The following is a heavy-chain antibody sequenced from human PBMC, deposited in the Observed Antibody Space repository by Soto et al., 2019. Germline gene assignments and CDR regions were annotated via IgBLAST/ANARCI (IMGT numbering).Heavy chain of an antibody. CDR3: VRGTAVARQHFAN. V-gene: IGHV3-30*03. D-gene: IGHD6-19*01. CDR1: GFTFSDFG. Sequence: QVQLVESGGGVVQPERSLRLSCATSGFTFSDFGMHWVRQAPGKGLEWVATISGDGSDKYYAGSVRGRFTISRDNSKNALYLQMNCLRTDDTAVYYCVRGTAVARQHFANWGQGTLVSVSS. CDR2: ISGDGSDK. J-gene: IGHJ4*02.